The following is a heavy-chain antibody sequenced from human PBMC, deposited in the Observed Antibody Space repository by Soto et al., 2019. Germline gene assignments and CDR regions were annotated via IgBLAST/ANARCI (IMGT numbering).Heavy chain of an antibody. CDR3: AKEFPAQDYDFWCGFSSKKNYGMDV. D-gene: IGHD3-3*01. Sequence: GGSLRLSCAASGFTFDDYAMHWVRPAPGEGLEWVSLISWDGGSTYYADSVKGRFTISRDNSKNSLYLQMNSLRAEDTALYYCAKEFPAQDYDFWCGFSSKKNYGMDVWGQGTTVTVSS. V-gene: IGHV3-43D*04. CDR1: GFTFDDYA. CDR2: ISWDGGST. J-gene: IGHJ6*02.